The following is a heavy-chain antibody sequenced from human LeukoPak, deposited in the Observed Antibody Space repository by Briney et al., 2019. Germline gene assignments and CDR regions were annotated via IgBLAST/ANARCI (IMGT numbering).Heavy chain of an antibody. CDR1: GGSISSDN. J-gene: IGHJ6*02. Sequence: SETLSLTCTVSGGSISSDNWSWIRQTPGRGLEWIGYIYYTGATTYNPSLRSRLTISLDTSNNQVSLQLTSVTAADTAVYYCARHIAVGEDVWGQGTTVTVYS. CDR2: IYYTGAT. V-gene: IGHV4-59*01. D-gene: IGHD6-19*01. CDR3: ARHIAVGEDV.